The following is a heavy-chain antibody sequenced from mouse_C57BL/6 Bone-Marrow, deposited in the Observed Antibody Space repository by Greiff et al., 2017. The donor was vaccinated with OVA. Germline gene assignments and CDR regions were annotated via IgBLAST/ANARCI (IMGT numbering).Heavy chain of an antibody. V-gene: IGHV1-9*01. J-gene: IGHJ2*01. D-gene: IGHD3-2*02. CDR1: GYTFTGYW. Sequence: QVQLKQSGAELMKPGASVKLSCKATGYTFTGYWIEWVKQRPGHGLEWIGEILPGSGSTNYNETFKGKATFTADKYSNTAYMQLSSLSTEDSAIYYGAQTAQATHFAYWGQGTPLTVSS. CDR3: AQTAQATHFAY. CDR2: ILPGSGST.